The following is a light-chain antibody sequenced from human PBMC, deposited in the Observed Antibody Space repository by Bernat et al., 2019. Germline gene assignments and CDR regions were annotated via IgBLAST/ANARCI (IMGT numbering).Light chain of an antibody. V-gene: IGKV4-1*01. CDR1: QSLLYSSNNKNY. J-gene: IGKJ1*01. Sequence: DLVMTQSPDSLAVSLGERATINCKSSQSLLYSSNNKNYLAWYQQKPGQPPKLLIYWASTRESGVPERFSGSGSGTDFTLTISSLQAEDVAFYYCQQYYGSPWTFGQGTKVEIK. CDR2: WAS. CDR3: QQYYGSPWT.